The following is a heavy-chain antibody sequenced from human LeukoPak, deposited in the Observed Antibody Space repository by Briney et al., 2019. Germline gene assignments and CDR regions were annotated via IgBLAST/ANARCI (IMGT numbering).Heavy chain of an antibody. Sequence: PSETLSLTCTVSGGSIRSSYYYWGWIRQPPGKGLEWIGSIYDSGSTYYNPSLKSRVTISVDTSKNQFSLKLNSVTAADTAVYYCARARRLRADYWGQGTLVTVSS. V-gene: IGHV4-39*01. CDR2: IYDSGST. J-gene: IGHJ4*02. D-gene: IGHD3-22*01. CDR3: ARARRLRADY. CDR1: GGSIRSSYYY.